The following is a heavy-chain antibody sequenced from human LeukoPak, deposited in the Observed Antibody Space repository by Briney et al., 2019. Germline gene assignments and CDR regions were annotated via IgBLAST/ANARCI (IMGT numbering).Heavy chain of an antibody. D-gene: IGHD3-16*01. J-gene: IGHJ4*02. CDR2: IGTSGGTT. Sequence: GGSLRLSCAASGFAFSTYVMSWVHQAPGKGLDWVSAIGTSGGTTYYADSVKGRFTISRDNSKDTLYLQMNSLRAEDTAVYYCAKRLGGSGFDYWGQGTLVTVSS. CDR3: AKRLGGSGFDY. CDR1: GFAFSTYV. V-gene: IGHV3-23*01.